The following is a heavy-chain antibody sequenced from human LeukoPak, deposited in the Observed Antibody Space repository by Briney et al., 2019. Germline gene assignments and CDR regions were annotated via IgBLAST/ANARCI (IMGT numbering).Heavy chain of an antibody. Sequence: GGSLRLSCAASGFTFSSYGMHWVRQAPGKGLEWVAVISYDGSNKYYADSVKGRFTISRDNSKNTLYLQMNSLRAEDTAVYYCAKDIGEMATIYYYYYYGMDVWGQGTTVTDSS. D-gene: IGHD5-24*01. V-gene: IGHV3-30*18. J-gene: IGHJ6*02. CDR1: GFTFSSYG. CDR3: AKDIGEMATIYYYYYYGMDV. CDR2: ISYDGSNK.